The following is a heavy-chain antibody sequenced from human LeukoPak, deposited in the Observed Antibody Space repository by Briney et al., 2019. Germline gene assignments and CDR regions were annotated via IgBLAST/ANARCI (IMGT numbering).Heavy chain of an antibody. J-gene: IGHJ3*02. CDR1: GFTFSDYA. V-gene: IGHV3-66*04. CDR3: TRHPPYSGTYRTLGDAFDI. CDR2: IYSGGST. Sequence: GGSLRLSCAASGFTFSDYAMSWVRQAPGKGLEWVSVIYSGGSTYYADSVKGRFTISRDNSKNTLYLQMNSLKTEDTAVYYCTRHPPYSGTYRTLGDAFDIWGQGTMVTVSS. D-gene: IGHD1-26*01.